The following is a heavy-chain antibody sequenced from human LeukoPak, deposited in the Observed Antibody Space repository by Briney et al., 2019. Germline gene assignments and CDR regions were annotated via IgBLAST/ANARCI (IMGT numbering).Heavy chain of an antibody. CDR2: LSGSGAGT. CDR3: AKTAGSSYLMDV. J-gene: IGHJ6*03. D-gene: IGHD6-6*01. V-gene: IGHV3-23*01. CDR1: GFTFSDYA. Sequence: GGSLRLSCAASGFTFSDYALGWVRQAPGRGLEWVATLSGSGAGTYYSDSVQGRFTISRDNSKRTLFLQMNSLRAEDTAVYYCAKTAGSSYLMDVWGKGTTVTVSS.